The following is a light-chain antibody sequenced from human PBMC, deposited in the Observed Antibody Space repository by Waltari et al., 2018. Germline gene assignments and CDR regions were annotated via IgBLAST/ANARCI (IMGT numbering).Light chain of an antibody. Sequence: EIVLTQAPGTLSQSPGERATPSCRASQSISKYLAWYQQKPGQAPRLLIYHASSRAAGIPDRFSGSGSGTEFSLSISRLEPEDFAVYYCQHYESLPVTFGQGTKVEIK. CDR2: HAS. J-gene: IGKJ1*01. V-gene: IGKV3-20*01. CDR3: QHYESLPVT. CDR1: QSISKY.